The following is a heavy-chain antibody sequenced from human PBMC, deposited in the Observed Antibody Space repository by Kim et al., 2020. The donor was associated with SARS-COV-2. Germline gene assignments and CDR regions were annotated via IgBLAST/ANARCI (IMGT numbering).Heavy chain of an antibody. Sequence: GGSLRRSCVASGFNFRTYAMSWVRQAPGGGLECVSTSSNSGEITYADSVKGRFTISRDDSTYTLYLQMSSLRVDDTAIYYCAREPFGSGNDYWGQGTPVTVS. D-gene: IGHD3-10*01. CDR3: AREPFGSGNDY. V-gene: IGHV3-23*05. CDR2: SSNSGEIT. J-gene: IGHJ4*02. CDR1: GFNFRTYA.